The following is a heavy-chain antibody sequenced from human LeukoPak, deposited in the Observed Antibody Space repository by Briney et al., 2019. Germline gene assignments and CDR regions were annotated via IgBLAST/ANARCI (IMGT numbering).Heavy chain of an antibody. V-gene: IGHV3-23*01. CDR2: ISGSGGST. J-gene: IGHJ4*02. Sequence: GGSLRLSCVASGFTFSSYAMSWVRQAPGKGLEWVSAISGSGGSTYYADSVKGRFTISRDNSKNTLYLQMNSLRAEDTAVYYCAKGTPSIVVVPAAIRSGFGYWGQGTLVTVSS. CDR1: GFTFSSYA. CDR3: AKGTPSIVVVPAAIRSGFGY. D-gene: IGHD2-2*02.